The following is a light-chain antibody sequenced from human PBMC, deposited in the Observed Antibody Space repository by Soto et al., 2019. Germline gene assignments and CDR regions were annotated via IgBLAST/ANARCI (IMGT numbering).Light chain of an antibody. CDR1: SSDVGGSDY. CDR3: SSYTRSTTLYV. J-gene: IGLJ1*01. CDR2: EVN. Sequence: QSALTQPASVSGSPGQSITISCTGTSSDVGGSDYVSWYQQYPGKAPKLMIYEVNNRPSGVSYRFSGSKSANTASLTISGLRPEDEVDYYCSSYTRSTTLYVFGTGTKLTVL. V-gene: IGLV2-14*01.